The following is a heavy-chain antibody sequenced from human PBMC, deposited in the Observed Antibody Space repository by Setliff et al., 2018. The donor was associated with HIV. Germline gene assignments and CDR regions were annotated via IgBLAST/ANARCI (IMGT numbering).Heavy chain of an antibody. CDR1: GYPFSGYG. Sequence: VASVKVSCKASGYPFSGYGISWVRQAPGQGLEWMGWISAYSGDTNYAQKVQGRLTMTTDTSTSTAYMELRSLRSDDTAVYYCAREIGDYYDSSGYYPPTDYYYGMDVWGQGTTVTVSS. CDR3: AREIGDYYDSSGYYPPTDYYYGMDV. CDR2: ISAYSGDT. J-gene: IGHJ6*02. D-gene: IGHD3-22*01. V-gene: IGHV1-18*01.